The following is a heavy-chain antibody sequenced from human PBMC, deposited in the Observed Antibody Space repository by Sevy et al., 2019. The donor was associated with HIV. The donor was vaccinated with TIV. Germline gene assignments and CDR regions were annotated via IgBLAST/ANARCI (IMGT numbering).Heavy chain of an antibody. V-gene: IGHV4-59*08. CDR2: ICYNGHI. Sequence: SETLSLTCTVSGGSITSLYWNWIRQPPGKGLEWIANICYNGHINYNPSLKSRVTLSLDPSKNQFSLMLSSVTAADTAMYYCAGENAWGRGYSWGQGTLVTVSS. D-gene: IGHD1-26*01. J-gene: IGHJ4*02. CDR1: GGSITSLY. CDR3: AGENAWGRGYS.